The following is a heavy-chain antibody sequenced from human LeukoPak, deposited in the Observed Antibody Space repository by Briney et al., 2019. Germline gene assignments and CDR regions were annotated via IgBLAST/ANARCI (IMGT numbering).Heavy chain of an antibody. CDR3: ARETSGWGCYYKRHNWFDP. J-gene: IGHJ5*01. CDR1: GGSISSGSYY. CDR2: IYTSGST. D-gene: IGHD3-10*01. Sequence: SETLSLTCTVSGGSISSGSYYWSWIRQPAGKGLEWIGRIYTSGSTHYNPSLKSRVTISVDTSKNQFSLKLRSVTAADTAVYYCARETSGWGCYYKRHNWFDPLGQGTLVTGSS. V-gene: IGHV4-61*02.